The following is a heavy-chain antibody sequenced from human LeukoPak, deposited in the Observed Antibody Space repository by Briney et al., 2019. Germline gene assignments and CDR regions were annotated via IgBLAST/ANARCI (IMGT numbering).Heavy chain of an antibody. V-gene: IGHV3-9*01. Sequence: GGSLRLSCAASGFTFDDYAMHWVRHAPGKGLEWVSGISWNSGTIAYADSVKGRFTISRDNAKNSLSLQMSSLRAEDTAFYYCAKGTTVYFYYSGMDVWGQGTTVIVSS. D-gene: IGHD4-17*01. CDR3: AKGTTVYFYYSGMDV. CDR2: ISWNSGTI. CDR1: GFTFDDYA. J-gene: IGHJ6*02.